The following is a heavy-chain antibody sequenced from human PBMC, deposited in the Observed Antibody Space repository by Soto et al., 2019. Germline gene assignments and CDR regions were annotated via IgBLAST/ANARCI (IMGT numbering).Heavy chain of an antibody. J-gene: IGHJ4*02. CDR3: AKVIQYGSGSYYD. Sequence: EVQLLESGGSLVQPGGSLRLSCAASGFTFSSYAMSWVRQAPGKGLEWVSAISGSGGSTYYADSVKGRFTISRDNSKNTLYLQMNSLRAEDTAVYYCAKVIQYGSGSYYDWGQGTLVTVSS. V-gene: IGHV3-23*01. D-gene: IGHD3-10*01. CDR2: ISGSGGST. CDR1: GFTFSSYA.